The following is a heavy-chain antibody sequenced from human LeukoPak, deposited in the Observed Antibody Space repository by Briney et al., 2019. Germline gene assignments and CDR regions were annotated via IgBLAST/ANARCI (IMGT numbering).Heavy chain of an antibody. CDR1: GYTFTSYG. V-gene: IGHV1-18*01. J-gene: IGHJ3*02. CDR3: TYYYGSESYSTGDDDAFDI. CDR2: ISAYNGNT. D-gene: IGHD3-10*01. Sequence: ASVKVSCKASGYTFTSYGISWVRQAPGQGLEWMGWISAYNGNTNYAQKLQGRVTMTTDTSTSTAYMELRSLRSDDTAVYYCTYYYGSESYSTGDDDAFDIWGQGTMVTVSS.